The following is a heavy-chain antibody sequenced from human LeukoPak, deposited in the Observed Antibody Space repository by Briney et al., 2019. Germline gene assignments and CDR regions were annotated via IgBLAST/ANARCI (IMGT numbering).Heavy chain of an antibody. J-gene: IGHJ3*02. D-gene: IGHD1-26*01. Sequence: ASVKVSCKASGGTFSSYAISWVRQAPGQGLEWMGGIIPIFGTANYAQKFQGRVTITADESTSTAYMELSSLRSEDTAVYYCARSYSGSYHDAFDIWGQGTMVTVSS. CDR3: ARSYSGSYHDAFDI. V-gene: IGHV1-69*13. CDR1: GGTFSSYA. CDR2: IIPIFGTA.